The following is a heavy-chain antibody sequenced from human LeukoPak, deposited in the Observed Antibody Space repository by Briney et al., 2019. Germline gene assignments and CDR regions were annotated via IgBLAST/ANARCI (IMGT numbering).Heavy chain of an antibody. CDR1: GYTFTGYA. CDR3: ARPPVGYCSSTSCYKGYYFDY. CDR2: INTNTGNP. V-gene: IGHV7-4-1*02. Sequence: ASVKVSCKASGYTFTGYAMNWVRQAPGQGLEWMGWINTNTGNPTYAQGFTGRFVFSLDTSVSTAYLQISSLKAEDTAVYYCARPPVGYCSSTSCYKGYYFDYWGQGTLVTVSS. D-gene: IGHD2-2*02. J-gene: IGHJ4*02.